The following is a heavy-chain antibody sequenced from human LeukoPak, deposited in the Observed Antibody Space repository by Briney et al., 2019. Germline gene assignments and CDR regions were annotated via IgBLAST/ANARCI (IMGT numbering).Heavy chain of an antibody. CDR2: IYYSGST. Sequence: SETLSLTCTVSGGSISSYYWSWIRQPPGKGLEWIGYIYYSGSTNYNPSLKSRATISVDTSKNQFSLKLSSVTAADTAVYYCARGGGGYPPYLWGQGTLVTVSS. D-gene: IGHD2-21*01. J-gene: IGHJ5*02. CDR3: ARGGGGYPPYL. CDR1: GGSISSYY. V-gene: IGHV4-59*01.